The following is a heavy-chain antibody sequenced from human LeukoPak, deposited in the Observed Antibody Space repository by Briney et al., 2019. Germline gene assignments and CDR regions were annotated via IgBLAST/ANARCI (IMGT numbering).Heavy chain of an antibody. CDR3: ARGYSSSWYEVLWFDP. V-gene: IGHV4-59*11. D-gene: IGHD6-13*01. J-gene: IGHJ5*02. CDR1: GGSISSHY. Sequence: PSETLSLTCTVSGGSISSHYWSWIRQPPGKGLEWIRYIYYSGSTNYNPSLKSRVTISVDTSKNQFSLKLSSVTAADTAVYYCARGYSSSWYEVLWFDPWGQGTLVTVSS. CDR2: IYYSGST.